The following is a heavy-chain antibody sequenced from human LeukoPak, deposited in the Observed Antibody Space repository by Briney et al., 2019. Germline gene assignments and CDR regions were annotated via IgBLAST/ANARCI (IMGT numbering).Heavy chain of an antibody. D-gene: IGHD3-3*01. Sequence: SVKVSCKASGGTFSSYAISWVRQAPGQGLEWMGGIIPIFGTANYAQKFQGRVTITTDESTSTAYMELSSLRSEDTAVYYCARDGSELYYDFWSGARAFDIWGQGTMVTVSS. J-gene: IGHJ3*02. CDR1: GGTFSSYA. CDR2: IIPIFGTA. CDR3: ARDGSELYYDFWSGARAFDI. V-gene: IGHV1-69*05.